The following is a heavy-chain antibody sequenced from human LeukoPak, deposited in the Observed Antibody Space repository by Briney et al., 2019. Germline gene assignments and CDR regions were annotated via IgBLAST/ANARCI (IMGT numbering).Heavy chain of an antibody. CDR3: AREVWGIVGATTYFDY. CDR1: GFTFSSYA. V-gene: IGHV3-30-3*01. Sequence: GRSLRLSWAASGFTFSSYAMHWVRQAPGKGLEWVAVISYDGSNKYYADSVKGRFTISRDNSKNTLYLQMNSLRAEDTAVYYCAREVWGIVGATTYFDYWGQGTLVTVSS. D-gene: IGHD1-26*01. CDR2: ISYDGSNK. J-gene: IGHJ4*02.